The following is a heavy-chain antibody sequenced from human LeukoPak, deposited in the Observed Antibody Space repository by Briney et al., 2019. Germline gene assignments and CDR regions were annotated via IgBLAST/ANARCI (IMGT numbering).Heavy chain of an antibody. CDR3: ARPTAPRYCSGGSCETTEYFQH. CDR2: ISAYNGNT. V-gene: IGHV1-18*01. J-gene: IGHJ1*01. CDR1: GYTFTSYG. D-gene: IGHD2-15*01. Sequence: ASVKVSCKASGYTFTSYGISWVRQAPGQGLEWMGWISAYNGNTNYAQKFQGRVTMTRDTSTSTVYMELSSPRSEDTAVYYCARPTAPRYCSGGSCETTEYFQHWGQGTLVTVSS.